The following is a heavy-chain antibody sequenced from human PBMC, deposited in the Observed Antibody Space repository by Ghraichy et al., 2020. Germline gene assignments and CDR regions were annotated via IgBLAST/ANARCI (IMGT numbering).Heavy chain of an antibody. J-gene: IGHJ2*01. CDR1: GGSFSVYY. V-gene: IGHV4-34*01. D-gene: IGHD5-24*01. CDR3: ARVRRDGSKVYWYFDL. Sequence: SETLSLTRAVYGGSFSVYYWSWIRQPPRKGLEWIGEINQSGDTNINYDPSLKSRVTMSVDTSKNQFSLKLTSVTAADTAVYYCARVRRDGSKVYWYFDLWGRGTLVTVSS. CDR2: INQSGDTNI.